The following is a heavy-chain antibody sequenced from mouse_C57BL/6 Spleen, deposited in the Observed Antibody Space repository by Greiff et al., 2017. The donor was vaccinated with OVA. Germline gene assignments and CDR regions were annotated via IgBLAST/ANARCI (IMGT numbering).Heavy chain of an antibody. J-gene: IGHJ1*03. D-gene: IGHD1-1*01. CDR2: IHPNSGST. Sequence: VQLQQPGAELVKPGASVKLSCKASGYTFTSYWMHWVKQRPGQGLEWIGMIHPNSGSTNYNEKFKSKATLTVDKSSSTAYMQLSSLTSEDSAVYYCARVTTVVATDFDVWGTGTTVTVSS. CDR1: GYTFTSYW. CDR3: ARVTTVVATDFDV. V-gene: IGHV1-64*01.